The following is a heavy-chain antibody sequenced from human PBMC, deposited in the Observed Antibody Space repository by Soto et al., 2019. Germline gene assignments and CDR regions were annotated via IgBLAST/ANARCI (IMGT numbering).Heavy chain of an antibody. J-gene: IGHJ4*02. CDR2: INPNGGST. Sequence: QVQLVQSGAEVKNPGASVTVSCRASGYTFTSYYIHWVRQAPGQGLEWMAIINPNGGSTNYAQRFQGRVTVPRDTSTSIVYMELSSLGSEDTAVYYCSRGLGSGDYWGQGTLVTVSS. V-gene: IGHV1-46*03. CDR1: GYTFTSYY. D-gene: IGHD3-10*01. CDR3: SRGLGSGDY.